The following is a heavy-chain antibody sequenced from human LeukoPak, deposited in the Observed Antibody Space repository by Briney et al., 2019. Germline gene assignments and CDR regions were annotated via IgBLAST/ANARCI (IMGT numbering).Heavy chain of an antibody. Sequence: ASVKVSCKASGYSFTGYWIGWVRQMPGKGLEWMGIIYPGDSDTRYSPSFQGQVTISADKSISTAYLQWSSLKASDTAMYYCARHVRAYSGYDFDYWGQGTLVTVSS. J-gene: IGHJ4*02. D-gene: IGHD5-12*01. CDR1: GYSFTGYW. CDR2: IYPGDSDT. CDR3: ARHVRAYSGYDFDY. V-gene: IGHV5-51*01.